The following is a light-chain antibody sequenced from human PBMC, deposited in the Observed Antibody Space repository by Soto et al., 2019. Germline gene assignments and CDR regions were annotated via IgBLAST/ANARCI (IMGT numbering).Light chain of an antibody. J-gene: IGLJ2*01. CDR2: AVN. Sequence: QSALTQAASVSGSPGQSITISCTGTSSDIGAYHYVSWYQQRPGKAPKVLIYAVNNRPSGISDRFSASKAGSTASLTISGLQAEDEAVYYCNSYTNSDTVIFGGGTKLTVL. CDR3: NSYTNSDTVI. CDR1: SSDIGAYHY. V-gene: IGLV2-14*01.